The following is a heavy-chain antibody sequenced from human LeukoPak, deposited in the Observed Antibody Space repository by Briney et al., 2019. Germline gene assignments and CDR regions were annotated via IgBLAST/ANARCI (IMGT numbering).Heavy chain of an antibody. CDR3: TKGTSNHCYWFDS. CDR1: GFTFSAYA. CDR2: ISETGDVT. Sequence: GGSLRLSCAASGFTFSAYAVTWVRQAPGKGLEWVSTISETGDVTYYAVSVKDRFTISRDNSKSTLYLQMSRLRADDTAVYYCTKGTSNHCYWFDSWGQGALVTVSS. D-gene: IGHD1-14*01. V-gene: IGHV3-23*01. J-gene: IGHJ5*01.